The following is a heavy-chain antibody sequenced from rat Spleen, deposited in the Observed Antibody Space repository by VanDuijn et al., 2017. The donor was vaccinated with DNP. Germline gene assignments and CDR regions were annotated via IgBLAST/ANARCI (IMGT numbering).Heavy chain of an antibody. J-gene: IGHJ1*01. CDR3: ANFDF. CDR1: GLTFSDSY. Sequence: EVQLVESGGGLVQPGRSLKLSCAASGLTFSDSYMAWVRQPPKKGLESVASIRYEVSNTYYGDSVKGRFTVSRDNAENTLYLQMNSLRSEDTATYYCANFDFWGPGTMVTVSS. V-gene: IGHV5-22*01. CDR2: IRYEVSNT.